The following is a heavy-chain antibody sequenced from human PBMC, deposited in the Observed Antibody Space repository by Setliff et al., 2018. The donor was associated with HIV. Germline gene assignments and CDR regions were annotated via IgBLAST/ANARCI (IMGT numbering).Heavy chain of an antibody. Sequence: SETLSLTCTVSGDSISSYYWSWIRQPPGKGLEWIGYIYYSGSTTYNPSLNSRVTISVDTSKNQFSLKVTSVTAADTALYFCSRGTYYKGLDPWGQGTLVTVSS. CDR2: IYYSGST. CDR3: SRGTYYKGLDP. J-gene: IGHJ5*02. CDR1: GDSISSYY. V-gene: IGHV4-59*12. D-gene: IGHD3-10*01.